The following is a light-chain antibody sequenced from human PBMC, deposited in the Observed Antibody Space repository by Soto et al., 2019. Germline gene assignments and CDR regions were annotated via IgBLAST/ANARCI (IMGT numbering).Light chain of an antibody. J-gene: IGLJ1*01. CDR1: SSDVGGYNY. V-gene: IGLV2-14*01. Sequence: QSVLTQPASVSGSPGQSITISCTGTSSDVGGYNYVSWYQQHPGKAPKLMIYDVSNRPSGVSNRFSGSKSGNTASLTISGLQAEDEADYYCSSYTTSSNYVSGTGTRSPS. CDR2: DVS. CDR3: SSYTTSSNYV.